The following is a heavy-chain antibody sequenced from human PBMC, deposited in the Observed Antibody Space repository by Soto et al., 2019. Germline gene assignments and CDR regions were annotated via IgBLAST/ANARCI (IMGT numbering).Heavy chain of an antibody. CDR3: TAKRDVSRGWFDP. J-gene: IGHJ5*02. CDR1: GFTFSQAW. V-gene: IGHV3-15*07. CDR2: IKNKTAGETT. D-gene: IGHD3-10*01. Sequence: EVQLVESGGGLVKPGGSLRLSCAASGFTFSQAWMNWVRQAPGKGLEWVGRIKNKTAGETTDYAAPVKGRFTISRDDSKNTLYLQMDSLKTEDTDVYYCTAKRDVSRGWFDPWGQGTLVTVSS.